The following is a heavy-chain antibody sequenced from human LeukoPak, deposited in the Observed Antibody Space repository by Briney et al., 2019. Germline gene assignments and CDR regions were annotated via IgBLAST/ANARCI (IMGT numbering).Heavy chain of an antibody. CDR1: GGSVSSDNHY. J-gene: IGHJ5*02. V-gene: IGHV4-61*01. Sequence: PSETLSLTCTVSGGSVSSDNHYWGWIRQPPGKGLEWIGYISYSGSTNYDPSLKSRVTISVDTSKNQFSLKLSSVTAADTALYYCARVPRKYDYLWGGYRSHWFDPWGQGTLVTVSS. CDR2: ISYSGST. CDR3: ARVPRKYDYLWGGYRSHWFDP. D-gene: IGHD3-16*02.